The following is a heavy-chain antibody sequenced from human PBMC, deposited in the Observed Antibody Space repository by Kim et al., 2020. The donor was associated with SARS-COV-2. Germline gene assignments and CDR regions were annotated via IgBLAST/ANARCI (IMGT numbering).Heavy chain of an antibody. CDR1: GFTFSSYS. CDR2: ISSSSSYI. Sequence: GGSLRLSCAASGFTFSSYSMNWVRQAPGKGLEWVSSISSSSSYIYYADSVKGRFTISRDNAKNSLYLQMNSLRAEDTAVYYCARGLVGLMVYAILFDYWGQGTLVTVSS. V-gene: IGHV3-21*01. J-gene: IGHJ4*02. CDR3: ARGLVGLMVYAILFDY. D-gene: IGHD2-8*01.